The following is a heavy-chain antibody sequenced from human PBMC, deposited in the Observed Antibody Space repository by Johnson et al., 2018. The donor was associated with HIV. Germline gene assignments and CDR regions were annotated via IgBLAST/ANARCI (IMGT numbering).Heavy chain of an antibody. V-gene: IGHV3-15*01. J-gene: IGHJ3*02. CDR2: IKSKTGGGTT. CDR3: ATEARGVHGTLRFLEWSDGFDI. CDR1: GFTFSNAW. D-gene: IGHD3-3*01. Sequence: EVQLVESGGGLVKPGGSLRLSCAASGFTFSNAWMNWVRQAPGKGLEWVGHIKSKTGGGTTDYADSVKGRFPISRDHSKNTLYLQMNSLRTEDTAVYYCATEARGVHGTLRFLEWSDGFDIWGQGTMVTVSS.